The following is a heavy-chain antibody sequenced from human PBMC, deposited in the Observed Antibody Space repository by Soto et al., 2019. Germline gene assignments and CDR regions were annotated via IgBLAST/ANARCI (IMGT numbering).Heavy chain of an antibody. V-gene: IGHV4-31*03. J-gene: IGHJ4*02. D-gene: IGHD6-6*01. Sequence: SETLSLTCTVSGGSISSGGYYWSWIRQQPGKGLEWIGYIYYSGSTYYNPSLRSRVTISVDTSKNQFSLKLSSVTAADTAVYYCARYSSSSARFDYWGQGTLVTVSS. CDR1: GGSISSGGYY. CDR3: ARYSSSSARFDY. CDR2: IYYSGST.